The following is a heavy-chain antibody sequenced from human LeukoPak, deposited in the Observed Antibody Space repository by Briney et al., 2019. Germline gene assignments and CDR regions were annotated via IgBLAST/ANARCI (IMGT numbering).Heavy chain of an antibody. CDR3: ARELWFVNAPGSWLDP. D-gene: IGHD3-10*01. V-gene: IGHV4-30-2*01. Sequence: SETLSLTCTVSGDSISSGDYSWSWIRQPSGKGLEWIGYIFHSGSSYYNPSLRSRVTISVDRSRNQFSLRLTSVTAADTAVYYCARELWFVNAPGSWLDPWGQGTLVTVSS. J-gene: IGHJ5*02. CDR1: GDSISSGDYS. CDR2: IFHSGSS.